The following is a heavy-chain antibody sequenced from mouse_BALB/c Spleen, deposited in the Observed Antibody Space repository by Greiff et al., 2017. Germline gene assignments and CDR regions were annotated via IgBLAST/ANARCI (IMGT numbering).Heavy chain of an antibody. V-gene: IGHV5-9-4*01. Sequence: EVQVVESGGGLVKPGGSLKLSCAASGFTFSSYAMSWVRQSPEKRLEWVAEISSGGSYTYYPDTVTGRFTISRDNAKNTLYLEMSSLRSEDTAMYYCERGGSSYDYWGQGTTLTVSS. CDR3: ERGGSSYDY. D-gene: IGHD1-1*01. J-gene: IGHJ2*01. CDR2: ISSGGSYT. CDR1: GFTFSSYA.